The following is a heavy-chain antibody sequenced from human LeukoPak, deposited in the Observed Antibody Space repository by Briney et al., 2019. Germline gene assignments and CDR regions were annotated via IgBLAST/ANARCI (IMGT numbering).Heavy chain of an antibody. V-gene: IGHV4-34*01. CDR1: GGSFSGYY. CDR3: ARLLFYDSSGYYDY. CDR2: INHSGST. Sequence: TSETLSLTCAVYGGSFSGYYWSWIRQPPGKGLEWIGEINHSGSTNYNPSLKSRVTISVDTSKNQFSLKLSSVTAADTAVYYCARLLFYDSSGYYDYWGQGTLVTVSS. D-gene: IGHD3-22*01. J-gene: IGHJ4*02.